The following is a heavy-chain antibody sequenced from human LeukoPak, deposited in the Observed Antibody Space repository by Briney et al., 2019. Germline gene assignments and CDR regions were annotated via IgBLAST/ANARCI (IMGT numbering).Heavy chain of an antibody. D-gene: IGHD3-3*01. CDR1: GFTFSSYA. V-gene: IGHV3-23*01. J-gene: IGHJ3*02. CDR2: ISGSGGST. CDR3: AREALEWSPPDI. Sequence: GGSLRLSCAASGFTFSSYAMSWVRQAPGKGLEWVSAISGSGGSTYYADSVKGRFTVSRDNSKNTLYLQMNNMRTEDTAVYYCAREALEWSPPDIWGQGTTVTVSS.